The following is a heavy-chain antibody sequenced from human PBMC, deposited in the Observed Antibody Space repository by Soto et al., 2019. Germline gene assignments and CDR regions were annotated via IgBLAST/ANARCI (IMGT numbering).Heavy chain of an antibody. Sequence: SLPLSVTCTVSGGSIYSGDYYWTWVRQPPGKGLEWIGNIFHSGSTYYTPSLQSRVTISLDTSKNHFSLKLSSVTPADTAVYYCARDRYYGSGTYYNFYSGMDVWGQGTTVTV. V-gene: IGHV4-30-4*01. CDR3: ARDRYYGSGTYYNFYSGMDV. CDR2: IFHSGST. CDR1: GGSIYSGDYY. J-gene: IGHJ6*02. D-gene: IGHD3-10*01.